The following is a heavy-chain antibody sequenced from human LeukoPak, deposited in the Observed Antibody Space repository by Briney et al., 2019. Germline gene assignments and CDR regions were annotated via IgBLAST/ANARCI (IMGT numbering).Heavy chain of an antibody. D-gene: IGHD4-17*01. Sequence: SETLSLTCTVSGGSISSSSYYWGWIRQPPGKGLEWIGSIYYSGSTYYNPSLKSRVTISVDTSKNQFSLKLSSVTAADTAVYYCARQEGSLDYGEGTFDYWGQGTLVTVSS. CDR3: ARQEGSLDYGEGTFDY. CDR1: GGSISSSSYY. CDR2: IYYSGST. J-gene: IGHJ4*02. V-gene: IGHV4-39*01.